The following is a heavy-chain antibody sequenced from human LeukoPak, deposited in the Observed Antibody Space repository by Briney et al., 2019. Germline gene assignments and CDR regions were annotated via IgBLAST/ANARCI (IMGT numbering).Heavy chain of an antibody. CDR2: IYPHSGGT. CDR3: ARDQVDAGSHFAFFDY. V-gene: IGHV1-2*02. J-gene: IGHJ4*02. Sequence: GASVKVSCKASGYTFTGYYIHWVRQAPGQGPEWMGWIYPHSGGTNYAQKFQGRVTMTRDTSISTAYMELSRLRSDDTAVYYCARDQVDAGSHFAFFDYWGQGTLVTVSS. CDR1: GYTFTGYY. D-gene: IGHD1-26*01.